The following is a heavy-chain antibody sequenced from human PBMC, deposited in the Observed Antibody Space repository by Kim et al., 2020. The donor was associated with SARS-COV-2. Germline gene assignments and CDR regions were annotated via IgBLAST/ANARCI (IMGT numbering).Heavy chain of an antibody. J-gene: IGHJ4*02. V-gene: IGHV3-23*01. Sequence: YADTVKGRFTISRDNYKNTLYLQMNSLRAEDTAVYYCAKHSYSSSSDFDYWGQGTLVTVSS. D-gene: IGHD6-6*01. CDR3: AKHSYSSSSDFDY.